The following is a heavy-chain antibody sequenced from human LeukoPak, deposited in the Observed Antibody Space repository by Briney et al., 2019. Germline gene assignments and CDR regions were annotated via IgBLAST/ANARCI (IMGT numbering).Heavy chain of an antibody. D-gene: IGHD1-1*01. CDR1: GFIFSSYE. CDR3: ARDLNWETY. CDR2: ISSSGSTI. V-gene: IGHV3-48*03. J-gene: IGHJ4*02. Sequence: SGGSLRLSCAASGFIFSSYEMNWVRQAPGKGLEWVSYISSSGSTIYYADSVKGRFTISRDNAKNSLYLQMNSLRAEDTAVYYCARDLNWETYWGQGTLVTVSS.